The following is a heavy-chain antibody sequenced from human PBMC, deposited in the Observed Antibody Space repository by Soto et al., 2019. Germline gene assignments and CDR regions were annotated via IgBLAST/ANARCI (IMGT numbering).Heavy chain of an antibody. CDR2: IKQDGSEK. V-gene: IGHV3-7*03. CDR1: GFTFSSYW. D-gene: IGHD1-20*01. J-gene: IGHJ3*02. Sequence: GESLKISCAASGFTFSSYWMSWVRQAPGKGLEWVANIKQDGSEKYYVDSVKGRVTISRDNAKNSLYLQMNSLRAEDTAMYYCARGSITGEGIEAFDIWGQGTMVTVSS. CDR3: ARGSITGEGIEAFDI.